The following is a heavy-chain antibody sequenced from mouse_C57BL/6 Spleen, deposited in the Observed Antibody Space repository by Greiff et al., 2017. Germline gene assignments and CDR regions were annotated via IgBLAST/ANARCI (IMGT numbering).Heavy chain of an antibody. CDR2: IWRGGST. D-gene: IGHD1-1*01. CDR3: AKNLKYYGSSSYYAMDY. Sequence: QVQLKQSGPGLVQPSQSLSITCTVSGFSLTSYGVHWVRQSPGKGLEWLGVIWRGGSTDYNAAFMSRLSITKDNSKSQVFFKMNSLQADDTAIYYWAKNLKYYGSSSYYAMDYWGQGTSVTVSS. CDR1: GFSLTSYG. J-gene: IGHJ4*01. V-gene: IGHV2-5*01.